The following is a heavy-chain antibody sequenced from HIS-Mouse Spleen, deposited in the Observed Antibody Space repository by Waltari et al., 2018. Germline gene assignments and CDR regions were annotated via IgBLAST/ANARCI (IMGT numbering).Heavy chain of an antibody. V-gene: IGHV3-53*01. J-gene: IGHJ3*02. D-gene: IGHD6-6*01. CDR3: ARTPSSIAARGAFDI. Sequence: EVQLVESGGGLIQPGGSPRLSCAASGFTVSSNYLRWVRQSPGKGLEWVSVIYSGGSTYYADSVKGRFTISRDNSKNTLYLQMNSLRAEDTAVYYCARTPSSIAARGAFDIWGQGTMVTVSS. CDR2: IYSGGST. CDR1: GFTVSSNY.